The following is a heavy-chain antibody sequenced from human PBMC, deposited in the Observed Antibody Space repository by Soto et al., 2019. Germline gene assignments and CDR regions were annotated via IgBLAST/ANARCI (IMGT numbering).Heavy chain of an antibody. CDR2: INSDGSST. CDR3: AREVVVAATSSPGGMDV. Sequence: GGSLRLSCAASGFTFSSYWMHWVRQAPGKGLVWVSRINSDGSSTSYADSVKGRFTISRDNAKNTLYLQMNSLRAEDTAVYYCAREVVVAATSSPGGMDVWGQGTTVTVSS. D-gene: IGHD2-15*01. CDR1: GFTFSSYW. J-gene: IGHJ6*02. V-gene: IGHV3-74*01.